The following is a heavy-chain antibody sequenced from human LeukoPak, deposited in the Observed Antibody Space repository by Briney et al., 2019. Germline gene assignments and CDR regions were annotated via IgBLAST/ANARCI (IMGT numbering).Heavy chain of an antibody. Sequence: PSETLSLTCAVYGGSFSGYYWSWIRQPPGKGLEWIGEINHSGSTNYNPSLKSRVTISVDTSKNQFSLKLSSVTAADTAVYYCARGSMVRGVISALDPWGQGTLVTVSS. J-gene: IGHJ5*02. D-gene: IGHD3-10*01. V-gene: IGHV4-34*01. CDR1: GGSFSGYY. CDR3: ARGSMVRGVISALDP. CDR2: INHSGST.